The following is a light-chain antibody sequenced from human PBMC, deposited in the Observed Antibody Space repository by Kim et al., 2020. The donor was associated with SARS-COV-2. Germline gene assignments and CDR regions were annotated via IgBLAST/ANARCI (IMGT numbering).Light chain of an antibody. J-gene: IGKJ1*01. CDR1: RSVTSKS. CDR3: QKYGTSKT. Sequence: LPRGESTTSCGTGRRSVTSKSLAWYQPRHGQAPRLFIYGASSRATGIPDRFSGSGSGIAFTITIRRLEPEDFEVYYCQKYGTSKTFGRGTKVDIK. V-gene: IGKV3-20*01. CDR2: GAS.